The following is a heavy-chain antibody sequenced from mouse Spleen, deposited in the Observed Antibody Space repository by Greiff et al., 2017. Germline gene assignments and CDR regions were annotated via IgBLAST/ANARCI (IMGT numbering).Heavy chain of an antibody. CDR1: GYSITSGYY. V-gene: IGHV3-6*01. CDR3: ARGDSYSSYVPYWYFEV. J-gene: IGHJ1*01. D-gene: IGHD2-12*01. Sequence: ESGPGLVKPSQSLSLTCSVTGYSITSGYYWNWIRQFPGNNLEWMGYISYDGSNNYNPSLKNRISITRDTSKNQFFLKLNSVTTEDTATYYCARGDSYSSYVPYWYFEVWGAGTTVTVSS. CDR2: ISYDGSN.